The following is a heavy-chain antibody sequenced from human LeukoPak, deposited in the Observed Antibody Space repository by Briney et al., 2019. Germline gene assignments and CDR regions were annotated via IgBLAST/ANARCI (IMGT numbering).Heavy chain of an antibody. CDR1: GYTFTGYY. Sequence: EASVRVSCKASGYTFTGYYMHWVRQAPGQGLEWMGCINPNSGGKNYAQKFQGRVTMTRDTSISTTYMELSRLKSDDTAVYYCARDPQINCNHHLYGMDVWGQGTTVTVSS. J-gene: IGHJ6*02. D-gene: IGHD1-14*01. CDR2: INPNSGGK. CDR3: ARDPQINCNHHLYGMDV. V-gene: IGHV1-2*02.